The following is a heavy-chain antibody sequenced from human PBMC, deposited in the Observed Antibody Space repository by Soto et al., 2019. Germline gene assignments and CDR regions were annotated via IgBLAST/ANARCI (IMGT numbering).Heavy chain of an antibody. D-gene: IGHD3-3*01. J-gene: IGHJ5*02. V-gene: IGHV1-69*06. CDR2: IIPIFGTA. CDR3: ARGKIIGP. Sequence: GASVKVSCKASGGTLSSYGFNWVRQAPGQGLEWMGGIIPIFGTADYAQKFQGRVTITADTSKNQFSLKLRSVTAEDTAVYYCARGKIIGPWGQGTLVTVS. CDR1: GGTLSSYG.